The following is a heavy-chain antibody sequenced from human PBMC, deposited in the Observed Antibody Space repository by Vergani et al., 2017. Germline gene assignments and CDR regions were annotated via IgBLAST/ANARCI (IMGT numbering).Heavy chain of an antibody. V-gene: IGHV3-23*01. CDR3: VKDAGSYENFFDS. Sequence: EVQLLESGGSLKQPGGSVRLSCAASGFTFSTYAMHWVRQAPGKGLEWVSALTGGGGSTYYADSFKGRFIISRDNSRDTLDLKMNSLRPEDTATYYCVKDAGSYENFFDSWCQGTLVTVSS. CDR1: GFTFSTYA. D-gene: IGHD1-26*01. J-gene: IGHJ4*02. CDR2: LTGGGGST.